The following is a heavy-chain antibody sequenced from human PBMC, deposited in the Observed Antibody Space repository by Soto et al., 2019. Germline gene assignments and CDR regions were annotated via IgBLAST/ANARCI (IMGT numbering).Heavy chain of an antibody. V-gene: IGHV5-10-1*01. CDR1: GYNFTTFW. Sequence: PGESLKISCQASGYNFTTFWISWMRQVPGKGLEWMGRIDHSDSYSNYSPSFQGHITISADKSINTAYLHFSNLKASDTAVYYCARHFPLPTDLQFYYYYYYGVDVWGHGTAVTVSS. CDR2: IDHSDSYS. J-gene: IGHJ6*02. D-gene: IGHD3-3*02. CDR3: ARHFPLPTDLQFYYYYYYGVDV.